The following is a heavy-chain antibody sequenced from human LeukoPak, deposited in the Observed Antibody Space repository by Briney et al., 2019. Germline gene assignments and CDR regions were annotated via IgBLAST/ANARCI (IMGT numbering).Heavy chain of an antibody. CDR1: GFTFSSYW. D-gene: IGHD3-10*01. CDR3: ARELRGASGHYGMDV. J-gene: IGHJ6*02. V-gene: IGHV3-7*01. Sequence: GGSLRLSCAASGFTFSSYWMSWVRQAPGKGLEWVANIKQDGSEKYYVDSVKGRFTISRDNAKNSLYLQMNSLRAEDTAVYYCARELRGASGHYGMDVWGQGTTVTVSS. CDR2: IKQDGSEK.